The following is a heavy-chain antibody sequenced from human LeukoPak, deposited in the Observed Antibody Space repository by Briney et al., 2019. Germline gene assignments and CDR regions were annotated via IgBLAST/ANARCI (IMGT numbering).Heavy chain of an antibody. D-gene: IGHD2-15*01. J-gene: IGHJ3*02. CDR3: AREFGRVGYWSGGSCYWLGAFHI. V-gene: IGHV4-59*01. Sequence: SETLSLTCTVSGGSISSYYWSWIRQPPGKGLEWIGYIYYSGSTNYNPSLKSRVTISVDTSKNQFSLKLSSVTAADTAVYYCAREFGRVGYWSGGSCYWLGAFHIWGQGTMVTVSS. CDR1: GGSISSYY. CDR2: IYYSGST.